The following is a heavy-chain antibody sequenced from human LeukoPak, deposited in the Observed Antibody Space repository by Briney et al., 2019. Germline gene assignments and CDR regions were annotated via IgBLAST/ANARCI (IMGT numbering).Heavy chain of an antibody. V-gene: IGHV3-21*01. CDR2: ISSSSSYI. D-gene: IGHD3-22*01. J-gene: IGHJ4*02. CDR1: GFAFSKYR. CDR3: ARDLSGDYDSSEIDY. Sequence: GGSLRLSCAASGFAFSKYRINWVRQAPGKGLEWVSSISSSSSYIYYADSVKGRFTISRDNAKKSMYLQMKSLRAEDTAVYYCARDLSGDYDSSEIDYWGQGTLVTVSS.